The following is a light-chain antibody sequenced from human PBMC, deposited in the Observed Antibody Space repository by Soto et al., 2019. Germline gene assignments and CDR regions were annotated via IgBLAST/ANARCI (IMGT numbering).Light chain of an antibody. CDR1: QSVNSY. CDR3: QQRSNWIT. J-gene: IGKJ4*01. V-gene: IGKV3-11*01. CDR2: DAS. Sequence: IVLTQSPATLSLSPGARATLSCRASQSVNSYLAWYQHKPGQSPRLLIYDASIRATGIPARFSGSGSGTDFTLTISSLEPEDFAVYYCQQRSNWITFGGGTKVDIK.